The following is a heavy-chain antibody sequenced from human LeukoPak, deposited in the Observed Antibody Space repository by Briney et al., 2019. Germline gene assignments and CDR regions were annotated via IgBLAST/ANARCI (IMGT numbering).Heavy chain of an antibody. J-gene: IGHJ5*02. CDR2: ISSSSSYI. CDR1: GFTFSSYS. D-gene: IGHD2-15*01. CDR3: AKNPVYCSGGSCYSSVYWFDP. V-gene: IGHV3-21*01. Sequence: SGGSLRLSCAASGFTFSSYSMNWVRQAPGKGLEWVSSISSSSSYIYYADSVKGRFTISRDNAKNSLYLQMNSLRAEDTAVYYCAKNPVYCSGGSCYSSVYWFDPWGQGTLVTVSS.